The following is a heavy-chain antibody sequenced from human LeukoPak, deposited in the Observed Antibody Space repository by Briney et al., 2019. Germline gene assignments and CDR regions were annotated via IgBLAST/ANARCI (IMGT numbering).Heavy chain of an antibody. J-gene: IGHJ4*02. CDR2: INPNSGGT. CDR3: ARDRDGYNRFDY. CDR1: GYTFTGYY. Sequence: GASVKVSCKASGYTFTGYYMHWVRQAPGQGLEWMGWINPNSGGTNYAQKFQGWVTMTRDTSISTAYMEPSGLRSDDTAVYYCARDRDGYNRFDYWGQGTLVTVSS. D-gene: IGHD5-24*01. V-gene: IGHV1-2*04.